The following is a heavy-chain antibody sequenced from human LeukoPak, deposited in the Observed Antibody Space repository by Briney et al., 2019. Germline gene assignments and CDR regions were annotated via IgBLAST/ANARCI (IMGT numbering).Heavy chain of an antibody. Sequence: SETLSLTCAVYGGSFSGYYWSWIRQPPGKGLEWIGEINHSGSTNYNPSLKSRVTISVDTSKDQFSLKLSSVTAADTAVYYCARGLDYSLGYWGQGTLVTVSP. CDR2: INHSGST. J-gene: IGHJ4*02. CDR3: ARGLDYSLGY. V-gene: IGHV4-34*01. D-gene: IGHD4-4*01. CDR1: GGSFSGYY.